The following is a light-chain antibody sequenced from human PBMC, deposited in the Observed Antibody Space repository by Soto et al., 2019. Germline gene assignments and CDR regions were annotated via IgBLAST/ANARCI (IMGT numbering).Light chain of an antibody. CDR1: QSVSSSY. V-gene: IGKV3-20*01. J-gene: IGKJ4*01. CDR3: QQYGRSPST. Sequence: EIVLTQSPGTLSLSPGERATLSCRASQSVSSSYLAWYQQKPGQAPRLLIYGASSMATGIPDRFSGSGSGTDFTLTISRLEPEDFAVYYCQQYGRSPSTFGGGTKVEIK. CDR2: GAS.